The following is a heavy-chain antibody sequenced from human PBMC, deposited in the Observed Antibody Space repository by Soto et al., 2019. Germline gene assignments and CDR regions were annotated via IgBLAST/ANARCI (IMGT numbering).Heavy chain of an antibody. CDR3: AREGNRGSYFDY. CDR2: ISYDGSNK. D-gene: IGHD3-16*01. Sequence: GGSLRLSCAASGFTFSSYAMHWVRQAPGKGLEWVAVISYDGSNKYYADSVKGRFTISRDNSKNTLYLQMNSLRAEDTAVYYCAREGNRGSYFDYWGQGTLVTVSS. V-gene: IGHV3-30-3*01. CDR1: GFTFSSYA. J-gene: IGHJ4*02.